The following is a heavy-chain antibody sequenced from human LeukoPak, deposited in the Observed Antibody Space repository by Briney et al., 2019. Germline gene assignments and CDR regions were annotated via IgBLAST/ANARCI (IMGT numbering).Heavy chain of an antibody. CDR1: GYTFTSYG. D-gene: IGHD1-26*01. CDR2: ISAYSGDT. CDR3: ARDSWELLMGETFDY. V-gene: IGHV1-18*01. J-gene: IGHJ4*02. Sequence: ASVTVSCTASGYTFTSYGISWVRQAPGQGLEWMGWISAYSGDTNYAQKFQGRATMTTDTSTSTAYMELSSLRSEDTAVYYCARDSWELLMGETFDYWGQGTLVTVSS.